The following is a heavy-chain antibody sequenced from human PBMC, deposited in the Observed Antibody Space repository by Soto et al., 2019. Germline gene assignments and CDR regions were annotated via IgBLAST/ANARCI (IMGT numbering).Heavy chain of an antibody. CDR3: AKPGVGEDGNNLRPDLVHYNWFDR. CDR2: ISAGGGNT. Sequence: EVQLLESGGGLVQPGGSLRLSCPASGFMFKSYAMTWVRQAPGKGLEWVSAISAGGGNTYYADSVKGRFTISRDNSKNTLDLQMNSLRAEDTAVYYCAKPGVGEDGNNLRPDLVHYNWFDRWGQGTLVTVSS. J-gene: IGHJ5*02. V-gene: IGHV3-23*01. CDR1: GFMFKSYA. D-gene: IGHD6-13*01.